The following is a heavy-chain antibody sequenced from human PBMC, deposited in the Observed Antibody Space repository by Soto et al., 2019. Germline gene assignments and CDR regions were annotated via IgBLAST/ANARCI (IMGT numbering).Heavy chain of an antibody. CDR3: ARHETRLTGDGFDI. D-gene: IGHD3-9*01. J-gene: IGHJ3*02. Sequence: EVQLLESGGGLVNPGGSLRLSCATSGFTFSSYSMDWVRQAPGKGLEWVSSINPTSRYVFYADSVRGRFTISRDYAENSLHLQMNGLRGEDTAVYYCARHETRLTGDGFDIWGRGTLVNVSS. CDR1: GFTFSSYS. V-gene: IGHV3-21*01. CDR2: INPTSRYV.